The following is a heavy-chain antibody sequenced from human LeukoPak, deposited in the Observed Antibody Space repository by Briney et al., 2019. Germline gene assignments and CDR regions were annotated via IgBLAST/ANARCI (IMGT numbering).Heavy chain of an antibody. J-gene: IGHJ4*02. CDR3: ARHAVYAGSGWAFDY. D-gene: IGHD6-19*01. CDR2: IYYTGSGST. CDR1: GGSISSYY. Sequence: SETLSLTCTVSGGSISSYYWSWIRQPPGKGLEWIGYIYYTGSGSTSNNPSLKSRVTISVDTSNNQFSLNLKSVTAADTAVYFCARHAVYAGSGWAFDYWGQGTLVTVFS. V-gene: IGHV4-59*08.